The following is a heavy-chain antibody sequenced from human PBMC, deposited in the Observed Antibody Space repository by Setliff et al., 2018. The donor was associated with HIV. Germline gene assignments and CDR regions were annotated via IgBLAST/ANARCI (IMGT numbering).Heavy chain of an antibody. D-gene: IGHD3-3*01. CDR3: AALSLRTNTVYGVVSTRFDP. Sequence: PGGSLRLSCAASGFVFSDFWMSWARQAPGKGLAWVANINDDGNKKYYADSAKGRFTISRDNAKKSLYLQMNSLRAEDTAVYYCAALSLRTNTVYGVVSTRFDPWGQGTLVTVSS. CDR1: GFVFSDFW. V-gene: IGHV3-7*03. J-gene: IGHJ5*02. CDR2: INDDGNKK.